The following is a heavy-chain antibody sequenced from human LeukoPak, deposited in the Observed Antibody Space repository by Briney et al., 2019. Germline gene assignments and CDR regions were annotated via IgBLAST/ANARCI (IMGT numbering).Heavy chain of an antibody. Sequence: GGSLRLSCAASGFTFSSYWMSWVRQAPGKGLEWVSNIKQDGSEKYYVDSVKGRFTISRDNAKNSLYLQMNSLRAEDTAVYYCARYAGSGSYFSYYYYMDVWGKGTTVTLSS. CDR1: GFTFSSYW. CDR3: ARYAGSGSYFSYYYYMDV. CDR2: IKQDGSEK. D-gene: IGHD3-10*01. J-gene: IGHJ6*03. V-gene: IGHV3-7*01.